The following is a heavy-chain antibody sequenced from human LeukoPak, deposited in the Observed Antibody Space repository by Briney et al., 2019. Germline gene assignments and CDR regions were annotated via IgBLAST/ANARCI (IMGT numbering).Heavy chain of an antibody. V-gene: IGHV4-4*07. CDR2: IYTSGST. CDR3: AREGGDHCGGDCYTYYFDY. CDR1: GGSISSYY. D-gene: IGHD2-21*01. J-gene: IGHJ4*02. Sequence: SETLSLTCTVSGGSISSYYCSWIRQPAGKGLEWIGRIYTSGSTNYNPSLKSRVTMSVDTSKNQFSLKLSSVTAADTAVYYCAREGGDHCGGDCYTYYFDYWGQGTMVTVSS.